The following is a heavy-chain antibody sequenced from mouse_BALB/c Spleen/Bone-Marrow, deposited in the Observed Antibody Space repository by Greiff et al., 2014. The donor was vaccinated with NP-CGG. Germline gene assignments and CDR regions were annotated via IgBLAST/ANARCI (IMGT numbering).Heavy chain of an antibody. CDR1: GFSLISYG. J-gene: IGHJ3*01. CDR2: IWAGGTT. CDR3: ARDSDYGSTLFAY. Sequence: VKLVESGPSLVAPSQSLSITCTVSGFSLISYGVHWVRQPPGRGLEWLGVIWAGGTTNYNSALMSRLSISKDNSKSQVFLKMNSLQTDDTAIYYCARDSDYGSTLFAYWGQGTLVTVSA. D-gene: IGHD1-1*01. V-gene: IGHV2-9*02.